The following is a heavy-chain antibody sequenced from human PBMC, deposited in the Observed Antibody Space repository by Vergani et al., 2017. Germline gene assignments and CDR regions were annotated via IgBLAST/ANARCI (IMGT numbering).Heavy chain of an antibody. Sequence: QVQLVESAGGVVQPGGSLILSCAASGFTFSNFGMHWLRQAPGKGLEWQAYIGKDGINTSYRDAVKGRFTVSIDNSKDILYLQMDSLRSEDTALYYCAKYFRDSTDGLPDSWWPGSLVIISS. CDR1: GFTFSNFG. CDR3: AKYFRDSTDGLPDS. D-gene: IGHD2/OR15-2a*01. V-gene: IGHV3-30*02. CDR2: IGKDGINT. J-gene: IGHJ4*02.